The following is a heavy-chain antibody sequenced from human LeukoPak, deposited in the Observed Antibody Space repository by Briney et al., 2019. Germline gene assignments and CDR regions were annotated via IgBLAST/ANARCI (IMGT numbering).Heavy chain of an antibody. CDR3: AGAYSSSWYLIDY. Sequence: PGGSLRLSCAASGFTFSSYGMHWVRQAPGKGLEWVAVISYDGSNKHYADSVKGRFTISRDNSKNTLYLQMNSLRAEDTAVYYCAGAYSSSWYLIDYWGQGTLVTVSS. D-gene: IGHD6-13*01. CDR1: GFTFSSYG. V-gene: IGHV3-30*03. J-gene: IGHJ4*02. CDR2: ISYDGSNK.